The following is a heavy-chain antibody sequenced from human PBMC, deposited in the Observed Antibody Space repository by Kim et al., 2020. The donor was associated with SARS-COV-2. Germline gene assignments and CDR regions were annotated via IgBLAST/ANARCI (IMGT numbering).Heavy chain of an antibody. J-gene: IGHJ4*02. CDR3: ASHIAAAGTGGYFDY. D-gene: IGHD6-13*01. CDR2: IKQDGSEK. CDR1: GFTFSSYW. V-gene: IGHV3-7*01. Sequence: GGSLRLSCAASGFTFSSYWMSWVRQAPGKGLEWVANIKQDGSEKYYVDSVKGRFTISRDNAKNSLYLQMNSLRAEDTAVYYCASHIAAAGTGGYFDYWGQGTLVTVSS.